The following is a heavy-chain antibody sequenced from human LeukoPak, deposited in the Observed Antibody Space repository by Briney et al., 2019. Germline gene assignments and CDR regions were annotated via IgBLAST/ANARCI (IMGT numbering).Heavy chain of an antibody. Sequence: SETLSLTCTVSGASISGDYWTWIRQPAGTGLEWIGRIYTSGSTIYNPSLKSRVTISVDTSKNQFSLKLSSVTAADTAVYYCARDSRRVTNYGDLNWFDPWGQGTLVTVSS. CDR1: GASISGDY. CDR2: IYTSGST. V-gene: IGHV4-4*07. D-gene: IGHD4-17*01. CDR3: ARDSRRVTNYGDLNWFDP. J-gene: IGHJ5*02.